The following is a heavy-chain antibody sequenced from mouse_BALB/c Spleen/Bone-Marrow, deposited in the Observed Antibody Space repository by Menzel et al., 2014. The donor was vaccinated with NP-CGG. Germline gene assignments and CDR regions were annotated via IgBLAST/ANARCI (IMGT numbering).Heavy chain of an antibody. CDR3: ARDCGYDAGYAWFVY. Sequence: VQLQQSGAELVKPGASVKLSCKASGYTFTSYWMHWVKQRPGQGLEWIGEINPSNGWTNYNEKFKTKATVTVDKSSSTAYMHLSRLTSEASAVYYCARDCGYDAGYAWFVYWGQGTLVTVSA. CDR2: INPSNGWT. V-gene: IGHV1S81*02. CDR1: GYTFTSYW. D-gene: IGHD2-2*01. J-gene: IGHJ3*01.